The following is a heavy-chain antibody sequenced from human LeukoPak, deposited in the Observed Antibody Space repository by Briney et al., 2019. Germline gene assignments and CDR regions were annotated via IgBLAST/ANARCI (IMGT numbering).Heavy chain of an antibody. V-gene: IGHV3-30*02. D-gene: IGHD3-9*01. CDR3: AKDRYSYYDILTGYSHYFDY. J-gene: IGHJ4*02. CDR2: IRYDGSNK. Sequence: GVSLRLSCAASGFTFSSYGRHWVRQAPGKGLEWVAFIRYDGSNKYYADSVKGRFTISRDNSKNTLYLQMNSLRAEDTAVYYGAKDRYSYYDILTGYSHYFDYWGQGTLVTVSS. CDR1: GFTFSSYG.